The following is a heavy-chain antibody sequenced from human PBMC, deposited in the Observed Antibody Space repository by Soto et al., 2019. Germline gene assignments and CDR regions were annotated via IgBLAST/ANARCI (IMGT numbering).Heavy chain of an antibody. CDR1: VFTFSSYW. Sequence: WWSLRLSCPASVFTFSSYWMSWFRQAPGKGLEWVANIKQDGSEKYYVDSVKGRFTISRDNAKNSLYLQMNSLRAEDTAVYYCARDRGGVSAFDYWGQGTLVTVSS. V-gene: IGHV3-7*03. J-gene: IGHJ4*02. D-gene: IGHD3-16*01. CDR3: ARDRGGVSAFDY. CDR2: IKQDGSEK.